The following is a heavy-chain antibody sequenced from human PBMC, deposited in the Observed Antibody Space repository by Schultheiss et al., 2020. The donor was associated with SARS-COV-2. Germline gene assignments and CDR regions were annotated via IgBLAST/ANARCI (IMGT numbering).Heavy chain of an antibody. CDR3: ASDASIFWCGYLY. V-gene: IGHV3-23*01. J-gene: IGHJ4*02. Sequence: GGSLRLSCAASGFTFSSYAMSWVRQAPGKGLEWVSAISGSGGSTYYADSVKGRFTFSRDNSKNTLYLQMNSLRAEDTAFYYCASDASIFWCGYLYWGQGTLVTVSS. CDR2: ISGSGGST. CDR1: GFTFSSYA. D-gene: IGHD3-3*01.